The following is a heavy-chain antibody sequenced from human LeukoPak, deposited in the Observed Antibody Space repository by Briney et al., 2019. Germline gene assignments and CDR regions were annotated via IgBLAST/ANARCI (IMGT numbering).Heavy chain of an antibody. CDR3: AKVAKYYYGSETYYFFEH. Sequence: PSETLSLTCAVYGGSFSGYYWSWVRQAPGKGLEWVANIKQDGTEKYYVDSVKGRFTISRDNAKNSLYLQMNSLRVEDTAVYYCAKVAKYYYGSETYYFFEHWGQGTPVTASS. CDR2: IKQDGTEK. V-gene: IGHV3-7*01. J-gene: IGHJ4*02. D-gene: IGHD3-10*01. CDR1: GGSFSGYY.